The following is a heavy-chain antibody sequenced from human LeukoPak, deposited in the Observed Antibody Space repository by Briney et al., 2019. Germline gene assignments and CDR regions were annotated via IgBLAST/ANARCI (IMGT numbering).Heavy chain of an antibody. Sequence: SETLSLTCTVSGGSIGSYYWSWIRQPAGKGLEWIGRIYTSGSTNYNPSLKSRVTMSVDTSKNQFSLKLSSVTAADTAVYYCASSSLVGAGYYFDYWGQGTLVTVSS. CDR2: IYTSGST. CDR1: GGSIGSYY. CDR3: ASSSLVGAGYYFDY. J-gene: IGHJ4*02. D-gene: IGHD1-26*01. V-gene: IGHV4-4*07.